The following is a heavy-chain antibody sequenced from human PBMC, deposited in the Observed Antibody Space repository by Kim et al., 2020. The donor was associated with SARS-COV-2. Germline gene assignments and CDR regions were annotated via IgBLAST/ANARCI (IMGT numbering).Heavy chain of an antibody. J-gene: IGHJ4*01. Sequence: GGSLRLSCAASGFTFSSYAMHWVRQAPGKGLEWVAVISYDGSNKYYADSVKGRFPISRDNSKNTLYLQMNSLRAEDTAVYYCARDNYGAVKVTYYFDYWG. CDR2: ISYDGSNK. CDR1: GFTFSSYA. D-gene: IGHD4-17*01. CDR3: ARDNYGAVKVTYYFDY. V-gene: IGHV3-30*04.